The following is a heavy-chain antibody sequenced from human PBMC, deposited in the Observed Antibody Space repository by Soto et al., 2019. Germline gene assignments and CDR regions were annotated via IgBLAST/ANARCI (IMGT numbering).Heavy chain of an antibody. CDR1: GFTFSSYG. Sequence: HPGGSLRLSCAASGFTFSSYGMHWVRQAPGKGLEWVAVISYDGSNKYYADSVKGRFTISRDNSKNTLYLQMNSLRAEDTAVYYCAKDPGRIAARPGGYWGQGTLVTVSS. D-gene: IGHD6-6*01. J-gene: IGHJ4*02. CDR2: ISYDGSNK. V-gene: IGHV3-30*18. CDR3: AKDPGRIAARPGGY.